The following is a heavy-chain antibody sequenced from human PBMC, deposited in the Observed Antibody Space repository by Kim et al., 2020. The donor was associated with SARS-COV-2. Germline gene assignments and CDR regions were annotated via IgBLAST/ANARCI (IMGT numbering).Heavy chain of an antibody. V-gene: IGHV3-33*06. J-gene: IGHJ6*02. CDR1: GFTFSSYG. Sequence: GGSLRLSCAASGFTFSSYGMHWVRQAPGKGLEWVAVIWYDGSNKYYADSVKGRFTISRDNSKNTLYLQMNSLRAEDTAVYYCAKCPPADYDILTGIYGMDVWGQGTTVTVSS. D-gene: IGHD3-9*01. CDR2: IWYDGSNK. CDR3: AKCPPADYDILTGIYGMDV.